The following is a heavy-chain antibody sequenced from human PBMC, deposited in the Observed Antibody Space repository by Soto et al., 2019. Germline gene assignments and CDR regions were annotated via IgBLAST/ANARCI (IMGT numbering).Heavy chain of an antibody. V-gene: IGHV4-34*01. CDR2: INHSGST. CDR3: ARVDYGGNSDAFDI. CDR1: GGSFSGYY. D-gene: IGHD4-17*01. Sequence: SETLSLTCAVYGGSFSGYYWTWIRQPPGTGLEWIGEINHSGSTNYNPSLKSRVTISVDTSKNQFSLKLTSVTAADTAVYYCARVDYGGNSDAFDIWGQGTMVT. J-gene: IGHJ3*02.